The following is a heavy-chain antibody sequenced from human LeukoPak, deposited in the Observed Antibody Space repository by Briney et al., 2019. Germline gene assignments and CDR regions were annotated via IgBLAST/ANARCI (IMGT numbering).Heavy chain of an antibody. CDR1: GGSFSDYY. CDR2: INHSGST. J-gene: IGHJ4*02. D-gene: IGHD5-24*01. Sequence: ASETLSLTCAVYGGSFSDYYWSWIRHPPGKGLELIGEINHSGSTNYNPSLKSRVTTSVDTSKNQFSLKLSSVTAADTAVYYCARGGRWLQFWGQGTLVTVSS. CDR3: ARGGRWLQF. V-gene: IGHV4-34*01.